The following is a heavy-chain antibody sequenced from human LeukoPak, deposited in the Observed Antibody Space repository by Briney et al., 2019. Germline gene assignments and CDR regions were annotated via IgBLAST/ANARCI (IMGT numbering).Heavy chain of an antibody. CDR2: ISYDGSNK. D-gene: IGHD4-23*01. J-gene: IGHJ3*02. Sequence: GGSLRLSCAASGFTLSSYAMHWVRQAPGKGLEWVAVISYDGSNKYYADSVKGRFTISRDNSKNTLYLQMNSLRAEDTAVYYCARANNPGGKVTGKNAFDIWGQGTMVTVSS. CDR3: ARANNPGGKVTGKNAFDI. V-gene: IGHV3-30-3*01. CDR1: GFTLSSYA.